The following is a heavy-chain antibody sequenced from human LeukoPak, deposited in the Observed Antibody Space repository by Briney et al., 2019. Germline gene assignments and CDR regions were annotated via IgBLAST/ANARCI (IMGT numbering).Heavy chain of an antibody. V-gene: IGHV4-39*01. J-gene: IGHJ6*04. CDR2: IYYSGST. D-gene: IGHD3-10*02. CDR1: GGSISSSSYY. CDR3: AELGITMIGGV. Sequence: SETLSLTCTVSGGSISSSSYYWGWIRQPPGKGLEWIGSIYYSGSTYYNPSLKSRVTISVDTSKNQFSLKLSSVTAADTAVYYCAELGITMIGGVWGKGTTVTISS.